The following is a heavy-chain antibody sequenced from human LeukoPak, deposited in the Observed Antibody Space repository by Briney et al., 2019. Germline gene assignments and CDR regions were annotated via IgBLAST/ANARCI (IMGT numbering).Heavy chain of an antibody. CDR1: GITLSNYG. CDR3: AKGGDSSGYLYYYYGMDV. J-gene: IGHJ6*02. CDR2: ISDSGGST. Sequence: GGSLRLSCAVSGITLSNYGMSWVRQAPGKGLEWVAGISDSGGSTNYADSVKGRFTISRDNPKNTLYLQMNSLRAEDTAVYYCAKGGDSSGYLYYYYGMDVWGQGTTVTVSS. V-gene: IGHV3-23*01. D-gene: IGHD3-22*01.